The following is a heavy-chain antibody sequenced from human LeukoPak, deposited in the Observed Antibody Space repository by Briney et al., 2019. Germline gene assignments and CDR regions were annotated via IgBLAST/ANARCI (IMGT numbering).Heavy chain of an antibody. J-gene: IGHJ4*02. CDR2: ILYSGIT. D-gene: IGHD5-18*01. V-gene: IGHV4-59*12. CDR3: ARDGYSYGYGDY. Sequence: SETLSLTCTVSGGSISSYYWNWIRQPPGKGLEWNGYILYSGITNYNPSLKRRVTISVDTSKSQFSVKLSSVTAADTAVYYCARDGYSYGYGDYWGQGTLVTVSS. CDR1: GGSISSYY.